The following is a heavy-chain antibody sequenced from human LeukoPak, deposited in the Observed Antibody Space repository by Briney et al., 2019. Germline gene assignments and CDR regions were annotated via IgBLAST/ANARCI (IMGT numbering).Heavy chain of an antibody. CDR2: IIPIFGTA. V-gene: IGHV1-69*13. Sequence: SVKVSCKASGGTFSSYAISWVRQAPGQGLEWMGGIIPIFGTANYAQKFQGRVTITADESTSTAYMELSSLRSEDTAVYYCASHFYNSGWYSSLRETMDVWGQGTTVTVAS. CDR1: GGTFSSYA. J-gene: IGHJ6*02. D-gene: IGHD6-19*01. CDR3: ASHFYNSGWYSSLRETMDV.